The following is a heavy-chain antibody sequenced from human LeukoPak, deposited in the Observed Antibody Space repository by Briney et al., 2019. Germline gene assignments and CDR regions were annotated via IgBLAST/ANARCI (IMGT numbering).Heavy chain of an antibody. V-gene: IGHV3-7*01. D-gene: IGHD3-10*01. J-gene: IGHJ4*02. Sequence: GGSLRLSCAASGFTFSSCWMSWVRQAPGKGLEWVANIKQDGSEKYYVDSVKGRFTISRDNAKNSLYLQMNSLRAEDTAGYYCARDRSPYGSGSYHGYWGQGTLVTVSS. CDR2: IKQDGSEK. CDR1: GFTFSSCW. CDR3: ARDRSPYGSGSYHGY.